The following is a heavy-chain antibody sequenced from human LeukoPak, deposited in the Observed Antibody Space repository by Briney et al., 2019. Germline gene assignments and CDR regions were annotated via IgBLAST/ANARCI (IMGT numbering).Heavy chain of an antibody. CDR2: IVVGSGNT. CDR3: ATQRDVDTYYYGMDV. V-gene: IGHV1-58*02. J-gene: IGHJ6*02. CDR1: GFTFTSSA. Sequence: SVKVSCKASGFTFTSSAMQWVRQARGQRLEWIGWIVVGSGNTNYAQKFQERVTITRDMSTSTAYMELSSLRSEDTAVYYCATQRDVDTYYYGMDVWGQGTTVTVSS. D-gene: IGHD5-18*01.